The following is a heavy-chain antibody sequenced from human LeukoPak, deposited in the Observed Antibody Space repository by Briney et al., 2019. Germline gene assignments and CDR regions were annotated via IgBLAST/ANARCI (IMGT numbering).Heavy chain of an antibody. CDR1: GFTFSSYA. V-gene: IGHV3-23*01. CDR2: ISGSGGRT. D-gene: IGHD4-23*01. CDR3: AKSETTVITPSEY. J-gene: IGHJ4*02. Sequence: PGGSLRLSCVASGFTFSSYAMSWVRQALGKGLEWVSAISGSGGRTYYADSVKGRFTISRDNSKNTLYLQMNSLRAEDTAVYYCAKSETTVITPSEYWGQGTLVTVSS.